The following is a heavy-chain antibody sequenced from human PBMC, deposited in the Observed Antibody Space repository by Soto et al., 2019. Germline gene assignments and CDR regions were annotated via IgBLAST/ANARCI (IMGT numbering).Heavy chain of an antibody. CDR1: GFTFSSYS. CDR2: ISSSSSYI. V-gene: IGHV3-21*01. CDR3: ARDASDYYCSSTSCYAGYLNYYYYYYMDV. Sequence: GGSLRLSCAASGFTFSSYSMNWVRQAPGKGLEWVSSISSSSSYIYYADSVKGRFTISRDNAKNSLYLQMNSLRAEDTAVYYCARDASDYYCSSTSCYAGYLNYYYYYYMDVWGKGTTVTVSS. D-gene: IGHD2-2*01. J-gene: IGHJ6*03.